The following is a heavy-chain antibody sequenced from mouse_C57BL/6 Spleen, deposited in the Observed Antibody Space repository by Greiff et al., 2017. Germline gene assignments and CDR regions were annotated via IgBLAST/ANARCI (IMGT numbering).Heavy chain of an antibody. D-gene: IGHD1-1*01. CDR3: ASPTTVEGFHV. V-gene: IGHV1-69*01. J-gene: IGHJ1*03. CDR1: GYTFTSYW. CDR2: IDPSDSYT. Sequence: QVQLQQPGAELVLPGASVKLSCKASGYTFTSYWMHWVKQRPGQGLEWIGEIDPSDSYTNYNQKFKGKSTLTVDKSSSTAYMQLSSLTSEDSAVYYCASPTTVEGFHVWGTATTVTVSS.